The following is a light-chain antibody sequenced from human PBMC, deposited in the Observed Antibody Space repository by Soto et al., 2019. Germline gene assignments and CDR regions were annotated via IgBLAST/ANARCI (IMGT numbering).Light chain of an antibody. CDR1: QGINRF. J-gene: IGKJ4*01. Sequence: DIQLTQSPSFLSASVGDRVTITCRASQGINRFLSWYQQKPGKAPKLLIYAASTLQSGVPSRFSGSGSGKDFTLTISSLQPEDVATYYCQQYSAPLTFGGGTKVDIK. CDR3: QQYSAPLT. CDR2: AAS. V-gene: IGKV1-27*01.